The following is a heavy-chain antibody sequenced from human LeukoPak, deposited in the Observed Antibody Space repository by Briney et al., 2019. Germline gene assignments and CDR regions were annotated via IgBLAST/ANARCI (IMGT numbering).Heavy chain of an antibody. D-gene: IGHD6-13*01. CDR3: AKIFRYSTDY. CDR1: GFAFSSYG. J-gene: IGHJ4*02. CDR2: IRYDGSNK. Sequence: PGGSLRLSCAASGFAFSSYGMHWVRQAPGKGLEWVAFIRYDGSNKYYADSVKGRFTISRDNSKNTLYLQMNSLRAEDTAVYYCAKIFRYSTDYWGQGTLVTVSS. V-gene: IGHV3-30*02.